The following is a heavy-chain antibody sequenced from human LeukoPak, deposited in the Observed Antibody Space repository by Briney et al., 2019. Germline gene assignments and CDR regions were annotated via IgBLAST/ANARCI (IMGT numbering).Heavy chain of an antibody. J-gene: IGHJ4*02. CDR1: GFTFSSYS. V-gene: IGHV3-48*02. Sequence: GGSLRLSCAASGFTFSSYSMNWVRQAPGKGLEWVSYISSSSDTIYYADSVKGRFTISRDNAKNSLDLQMNSLRDEDTAVYYCARARASGRSGFDYWGQGTLVTVSS. D-gene: IGHD2-15*01. CDR2: ISSSSDTI. CDR3: ARARASGRSGFDY.